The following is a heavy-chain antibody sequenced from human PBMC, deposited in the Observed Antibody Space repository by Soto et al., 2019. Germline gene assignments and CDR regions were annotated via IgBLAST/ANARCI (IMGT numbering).Heavy chain of an antibody. CDR3: ARYDFWSGYPPRYYYGMDV. D-gene: IGHD3-3*01. CDR1: GFTFSSYG. J-gene: IGHJ6*02. CDR2: IWYDGSNK. Sequence: QPGGSLRLSCAASGFTFSSYGMHWVRQAPGKGLEWVAVIWYDGSNKYYADSVKGRFTISRDNSKNTLYLQMNSLRAEDTAVYYCARYDFWSGYPPRYYYGMDVWGQGTTVTVSS. V-gene: IGHV3-33*01.